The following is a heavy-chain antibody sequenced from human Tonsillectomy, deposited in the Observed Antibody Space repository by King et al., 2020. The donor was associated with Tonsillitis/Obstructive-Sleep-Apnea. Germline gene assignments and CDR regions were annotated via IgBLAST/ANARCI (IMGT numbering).Heavy chain of an antibody. J-gene: IGHJ6*02. Sequence: VQLVESGGGVVQPGRSLRLSCAASGFTFSSYGMHWVRQAPGKGLEWVAVIWYDGSNKYYADSVKGRFTISRDNSKNTLYLQMNSLRAEDTAVYYCARGPWLPRVYYYGMDVLGQGTTVTVSS. D-gene: IGHD6-19*01. V-gene: IGHV3-33*01. CDR1: GFTFSSYG. CDR2: IWYDGSNK. CDR3: ARGPWLPRVYYYGMDV.